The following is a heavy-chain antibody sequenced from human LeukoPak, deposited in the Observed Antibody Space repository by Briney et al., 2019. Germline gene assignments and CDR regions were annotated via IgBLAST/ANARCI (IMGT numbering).Heavy chain of an antibody. CDR3: ARDGDTVLTRGYYYYMDV. J-gene: IGHJ6*03. D-gene: IGHD4-23*01. Sequence: GGSLRLSCAASGFTFCSYTMNWVRQAPGKGLEWVSSISTSSSYIYYADSVKGRFTISRDNAKKSLYLQMNSLRAEDTAVYYCARDGDTVLTRGYYYYMDVWGKGTTVTVSS. CDR2: ISTSSSYI. CDR1: GFTFCSYT. V-gene: IGHV3-21*01.